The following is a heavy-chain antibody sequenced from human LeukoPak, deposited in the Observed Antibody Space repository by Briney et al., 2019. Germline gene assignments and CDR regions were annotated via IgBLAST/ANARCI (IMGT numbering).Heavy chain of an antibody. CDR2: IKQDGSEK. J-gene: IGHJ6*02. CDR1: GFTFSSYW. Sequence: GGSLRLSCAASGFTFSSYWMSWVRQAPGKGLEWVANIKQDGSEKYYVDSVKGRFTISRDNAKNSLYLQMNSLRAEDTAVYYRARRDGTYYYYGMDVWGQGTTVTVSS. V-gene: IGHV3-7*01. CDR3: ARRDGTYYYYGMDV. D-gene: IGHD1-1*01.